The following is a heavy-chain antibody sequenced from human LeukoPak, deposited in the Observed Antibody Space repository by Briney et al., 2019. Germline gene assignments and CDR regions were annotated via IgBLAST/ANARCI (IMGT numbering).Heavy chain of an antibody. V-gene: IGHV3-53*01. Sequence: GGSLRLSCAASGFTVSSNYMSWVRQAPGKGLEWVSVIYSGGSTYYADSVKGRFTISRDNAKNSLYLQMNSLRAEDTAVYYCARDRPTGTRVYNWFDPWGQGTLVTVSS. CDR3: ARDRPTGTRVYNWFDP. CDR1: GFTVSSNY. D-gene: IGHD1-7*01. CDR2: IYSGGST. J-gene: IGHJ5*02.